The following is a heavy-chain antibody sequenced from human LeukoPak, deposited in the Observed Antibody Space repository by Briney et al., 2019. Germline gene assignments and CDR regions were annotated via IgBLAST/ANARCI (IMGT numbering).Heavy chain of an antibody. CDR1: GGSISSGSYY. V-gene: IGHV4-61*02. Sequence: SETLSLTCTVSGGSISSGSYYWSWIRQPAGKGLEWIGRIYTSGSTNYNPSLKSRVTISVDTSKNQFSLKLSSVTAADTAVYYCARDTYYDFPGYQNAFDIWGQGTMVTVSS. CDR3: ARDTYYDFPGYQNAFDI. CDR2: IYTSGST. D-gene: IGHD3-3*01. J-gene: IGHJ3*02.